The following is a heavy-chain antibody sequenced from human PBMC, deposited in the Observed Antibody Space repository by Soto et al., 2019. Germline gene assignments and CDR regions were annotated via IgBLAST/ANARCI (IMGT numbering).Heavy chain of an antibody. CDR3: ARRGYYYDSSGYPAHGWSDP. V-gene: IGHV4-34*01. CDR2: INHSGST. D-gene: IGHD3-22*01. CDR1: GGSFSGYY. Sequence: SETLSLTCAVYGGSFSGYYWSWIRQPPGKGLEWIGEINHSGSTNYNPSLKSRVTISVDTSKNQFSLKLSSVTAADTAVYYCARRGYYYDSSGYPAHGWSDPWGQGTLVTVSS. J-gene: IGHJ5*02.